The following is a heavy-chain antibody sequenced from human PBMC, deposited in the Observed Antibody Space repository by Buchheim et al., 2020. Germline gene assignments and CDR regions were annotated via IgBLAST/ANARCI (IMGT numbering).Heavy chain of an antibody. CDR2: ISYDGSNK. D-gene: IGHD6-13*01. CDR1: GFTFSSYA. J-gene: IGHJ4*02. Sequence: QVQLVESGGGVVQPGRSLRLSCAASGFTFSSYAMHWVRQAPGKGLEWVAVISYDGSNKYYADSVKGRFTISRDNSKNTLYLQMNSLRAEDTAVYYCAGDLAAADQVDYWGQGTL. V-gene: IGHV3-30-3*01. CDR3: AGDLAAADQVDY.